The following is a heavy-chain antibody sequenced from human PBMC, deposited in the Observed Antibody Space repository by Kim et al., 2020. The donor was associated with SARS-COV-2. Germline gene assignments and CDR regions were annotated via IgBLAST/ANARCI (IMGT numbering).Heavy chain of an antibody. Sequence: SETLSLTCAVYGGSFSGYYWSWIRQPPGKGLEWIGEINHSGSTNYNPSLKSRVTISVDTSKNQFSLKLSSVTAADTAVYYCARGRRVHMIVVVITGGWFDPWGQGTLVTVSS. D-gene: IGHD3-22*01. J-gene: IGHJ5*02. CDR3: ARGRRVHMIVVVITGGWFDP. V-gene: IGHV4-34*01. CDR1: GGSFSGYY. CDR2: INHSGST.